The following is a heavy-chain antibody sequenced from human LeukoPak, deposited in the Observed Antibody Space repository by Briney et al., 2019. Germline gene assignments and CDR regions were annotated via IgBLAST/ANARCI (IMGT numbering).Heavy chain of an antibody. CDR3: ARGSFELGYNWFDP. CDR2: ISYDGSNK. J-gene: IGHJ5*02. V-gene: IGHV3-30-3*01. D-gene: IGHD3/OR15-3a*01. CDR1: GFTFSSYA. Sequence: GGSLRLSCAASGFTFSSYAMHWVRQAPGKGLEWVAVISYDGSNKYYADSVKGRFTISRDNSKNTLYLQMNSLRAEDTAVYYCARGSFELGYNWFDPWGQGTLVTVSS.